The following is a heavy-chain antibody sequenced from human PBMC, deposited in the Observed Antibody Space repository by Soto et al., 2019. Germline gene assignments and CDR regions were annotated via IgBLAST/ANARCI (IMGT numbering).Heavy chain of an antibody. CDR3: AREGFYYDSSGYYAFDI. CDR1: GFTFSSYG. D-gene: IGHD3-22*01. J-gene: IGHJ3*02. V-gene: IGHV3-33*01. CDR2: IWYDGSNK. Sequence: LRLSCAASGFTFSSYGMHWVRQAPGKGLEWVAVIWYDGSNKYYADSVKGRFTISRDNSKNTLYLQMNSLRAEDTAVYYCAREGFYYDSSGYYAFDIWGQGTMVTVSS.